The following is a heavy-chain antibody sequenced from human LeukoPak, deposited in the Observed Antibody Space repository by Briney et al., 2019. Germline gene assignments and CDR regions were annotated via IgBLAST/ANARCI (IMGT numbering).Heavy chain of an antibody. CDR3: ARDPSSSPDY. CDR2: INPNSGGT. Sequence: GASVKVPCKASGYTFTGYYMHWVRQAPGQGLEWMGWINPNSGGTNYAQKFQGRVTVTRDTSTSTAYMELRSLRSDDTAVYYCARDPSSSPDYWGQGTLVTVSS. J-gene: IGHJ4*02. D-gene: IGHD6-13*01. V-gene: IGHV1-2*02. CDR1: GYTFTGYY.